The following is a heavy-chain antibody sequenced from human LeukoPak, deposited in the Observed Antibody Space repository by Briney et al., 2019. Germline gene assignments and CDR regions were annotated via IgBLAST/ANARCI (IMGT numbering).Heavy chain of an antibody. CDR1: GYTFTSYD. V-gene: IGHV1-8*01. CDR2: MDPNSGNT. CDR3: LIVGPLYYFDY. Sequence: GASVKVSCKASGYTFTSYDINWVRQATGQGLEWMGWMDPNSGNTGYAQKFQGRVTMTRNTSISTAYMELSSLRSEDTAVYYCLIVGPLYYFDYWGQGTLVTVSS. J-gene: IGHJ4*02.